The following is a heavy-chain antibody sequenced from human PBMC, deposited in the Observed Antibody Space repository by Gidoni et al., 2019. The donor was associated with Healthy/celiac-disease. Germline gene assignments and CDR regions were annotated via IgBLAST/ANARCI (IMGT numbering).Heavy chain of an antibody. CDR3: AREGGSGSYGNWFDP. D-gene: IGHD3-10*01. Sequence: QVQLVESGGGLVKPGGSLRLSCAASGFTFSDYYMRWIRQAPGKGLEWVSYISSSSSYTNYADSVKGRFTISRDNAKNSLYLQMNSLRAEDTAVYYCAREGGSGSYGNWFDPWGQGTLVTVSS. V-gene: IGHV3-11*06. J-gene: IGHJ5*02. CDR2: ISSSSSYT. CDR1: GFTFSDYY.